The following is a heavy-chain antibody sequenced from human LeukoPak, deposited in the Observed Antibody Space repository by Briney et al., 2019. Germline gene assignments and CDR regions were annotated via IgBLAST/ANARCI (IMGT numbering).Heavy chain of an antibody. CDR1: GFTFSSYA. V-gene: IGHV3-23*01. CDR2: ISGSGGSA. Sequence: GGSLRLSCAASGFTFSSYAMSWVRQAPGKGLEWVSAISGSGGSAYYADSVKGRFTISRDNSKNTLYLQMNSLRAEDTAVYYCAKVRSRIAAAGLDFDYWGQGTLVTVSS. CDR3: AKVRSRIAAAGLDFDY. J-gene: IGHJ4*02. D-gene: IGHD6-13*01.